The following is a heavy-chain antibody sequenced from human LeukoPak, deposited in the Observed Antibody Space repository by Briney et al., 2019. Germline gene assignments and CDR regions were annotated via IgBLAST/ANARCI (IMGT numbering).Heavy chain of an antibody. J-gene: IGHJ4*02. Sequence: GESLRLSCAASGFTFSTYSMNWVRQAPGKGLEWVSSISISSNYIYYADSVEGRFTISRDNAKNSLYLQMNSLRAEDTAVYYCARDQTILDDSSGYGKYSFGFWGQGTLVTVSS. CDR3: ARDQTILDDSSGYGKYSFGF. CDR2: ISISSNYI. CDR1: GFTFSTYS. V-gene: IGHV3-21*01. D-gene: IGHD3-22*01.